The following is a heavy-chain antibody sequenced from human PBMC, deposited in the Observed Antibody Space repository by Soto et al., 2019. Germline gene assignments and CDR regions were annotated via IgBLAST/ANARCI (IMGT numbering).Heavy chain of an antibody. J-gene: IGHJ6*02. CDR2: TNPSSGAT. V-gene: IGHV1-2*04. D-gene: IGHD1-7*01. CDR3: AREAGTTGNYYCGMDV. CDR1: GYTFIGHY. Sequence: QVQLVQSGAEVKKPGASVKVSCKASGYTFIGHYLHWVRQAPGQGLEWLGWTNPSSGATNFAQKFQGWVTMTRDTSISTAYLELSRLRSDDTAIYYCAREAGTTGNYYCGMDVWGQGTTVTVSS.